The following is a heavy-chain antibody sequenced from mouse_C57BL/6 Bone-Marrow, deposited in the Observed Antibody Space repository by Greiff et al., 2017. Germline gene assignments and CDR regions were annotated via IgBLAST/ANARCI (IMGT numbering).Heavy chain of an antibody. V-gene: IGHV1-26*01. CDR2: INPNNGGT. D-gene: IGHD1-1*01. CDR1: GYTITDYY. CDR3: ERDGYYYGSSYFDY. J-gene: IGHJ2*01. Sequence: EVQLQQSGPELVKPGASVKISCKASGYTITDYYMNWVKQRHGKSLEWIGDINPNNGGTSYNPKFKGQDTFTVDTSSSPAYLELHSRTSEDAAVYNCERDGYYYGSSYFDYWGQGTTLTVSA.